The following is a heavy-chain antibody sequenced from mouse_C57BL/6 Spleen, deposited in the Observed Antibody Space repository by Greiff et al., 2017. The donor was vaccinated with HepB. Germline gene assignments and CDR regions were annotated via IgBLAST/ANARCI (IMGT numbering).Heavy chain of an antibody. CDR3: ARGGYDGYYVRAMDY. Sequence: EVKLMESGPGMVKPSQSLSLTCTVTGYSITSGYDWHWIRHFPGNKLEWMGYISYSGSTNYNPSLKSRISITHDTSKNHFFLKLNSVTTEDTATYYCARGGYDGYYVRAMDYWGQGTSVTVSS. J-gene: IGHJ4*01. D-gene: IGHD2-3*01. V-gene: IGHV3-1*01. CDR1: GYSITSGYD. CDR2: ISYSGST.